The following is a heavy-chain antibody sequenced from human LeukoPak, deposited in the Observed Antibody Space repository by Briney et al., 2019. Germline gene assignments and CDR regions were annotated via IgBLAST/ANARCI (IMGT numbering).Heavy chain of an antibody. CDR2: ISSSSSYI. J-gene: IGHJ4*02. CDR1: GGSITSDY. D-gene: IGHD5-12*01. Sequence: NTSETLSLTCTVSGGSITSDYWSWIRQAPGKGLEWVSSISSSSSYIYYADSVKGRFTISRDNAKNSLYLQMNSLRAEDTAVYYCASKSGYDLNYWGQGTLVTVSS. CDR3: ASKSGYDLNY. V-gene: IGHV3-21*01.